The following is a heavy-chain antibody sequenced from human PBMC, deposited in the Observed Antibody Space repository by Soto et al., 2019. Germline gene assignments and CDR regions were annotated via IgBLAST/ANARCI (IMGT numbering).Heavy chain of an antibody. V-gene: IGHV3-48*01. Sequence: EVQLVESGGGLVQPGGSLRLSCAVSGFTISTQTLNWVRQAPGKGLEWVSYMGWDFSPIYADSVKGRFTISIDNAKNSLYLQMNSLRAEDTAMYYCARDKDYDFDVWGQGTMVTVSS. CDR3: ARDKDYDFDV. J-gene: IGHJ3*01. CDR2: MGWDFSPI. CDR1: GFTISTQT.